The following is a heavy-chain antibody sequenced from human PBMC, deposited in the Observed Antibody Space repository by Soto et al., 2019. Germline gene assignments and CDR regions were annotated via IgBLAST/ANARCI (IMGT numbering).Heavy chain of an antibody. CDR3: ARHSLQNVVGEIDAPLNWFEP. J-gene: IGHJ5*02. CDR2: IHPSVRT. Sequence: PSETLSLTCSVSGGSISSSSYYCAWIRQPPGKGLEWIVSIHPSVRTYRTPSLKGRVTISVDMFKNQSSLKLNSVTAADTAVYFCARHSLQNVVGEIDAPLNWFEPWGQGTLVTVSS. CDR1: GGSISSSSYY. V-gene: IGHV4-39*01. D-gene: IGHD2-15*01.